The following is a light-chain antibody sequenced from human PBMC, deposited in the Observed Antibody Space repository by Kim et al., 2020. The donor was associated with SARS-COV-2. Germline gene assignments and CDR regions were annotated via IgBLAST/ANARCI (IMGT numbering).Light chain of an antibody. CDR1: QSVSKY. V-gene: IGKV3-11*01. Sequence: PVESATLSCRASQSVSKYLAWYQQKPGQPPRILIYDASTRATGIPARFSGSGSGTDFTLTISTLQSEDFAVYYCQQRTNWPITFGQGTRLEI. J-gene: IGKJ5*01. CDR3: QQRTNWPIT. CDR2: DAS.